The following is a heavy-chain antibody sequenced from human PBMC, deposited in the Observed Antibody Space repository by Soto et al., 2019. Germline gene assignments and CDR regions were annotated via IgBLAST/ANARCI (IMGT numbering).Heavy chain of an antibody. J-gene: IGHJ5*01. D-gene: IGHD3-22*01. V-gene: IGHV1-69*13. Sequence: SVKVSCKASGGTFSSYAISWVRQAPGQGLEWMGGIIPIFGTANYAQKFQGRVTITADESTSTAYMELSSLRSEDTAVYYCASANFYGSRGLDTWGHGTLVTVSS. CDR1: GGTFSSYA. CDR2: IIPIFGTA. CDR3: ASANFYGSRGLDT.